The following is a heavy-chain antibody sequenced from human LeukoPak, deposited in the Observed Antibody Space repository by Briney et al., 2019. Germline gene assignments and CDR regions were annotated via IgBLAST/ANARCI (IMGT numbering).Heavy chain of an antibody. D-gene: IGHD5-12*01. CDR3: VRRDIFDSGFDYF. Sequence: GASVKVACKTSGYTFSSYGVTWVRQAPGQGLEWMGWINVYTGHANLAQRLQGRVSMTRDTSTTSARMELRSVRSDGTAVYYCVRRDIFDSGFDYFWGQGSLVTVS. J-gene: IGHJ4*02. CDR1: GYTFSSYG. V-gene: IGHV1-18*01. CDR2: INVYTGHA.